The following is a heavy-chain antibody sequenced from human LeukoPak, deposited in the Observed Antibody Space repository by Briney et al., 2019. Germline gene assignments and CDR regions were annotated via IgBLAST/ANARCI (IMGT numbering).Heavy chain of an antibody. Sequence: PSETLSLTCTVSGGSISSSSYYWGWIRQPPGKGLEWIGSIYYSGSTYYNPSLKSRVTISVDTSKNQFSLKLSSVTAADTAVYYCARHSGWTARFDPWGQGTLVTVSS. CDR1: GGSISSSSYY. CDR2: IYYSGST. J-gene: IGHJ5*02. V-gene: IGHV4-39*01. CDR3: ARHSGWTARFDP. D-gene: IGHD6-19*01.